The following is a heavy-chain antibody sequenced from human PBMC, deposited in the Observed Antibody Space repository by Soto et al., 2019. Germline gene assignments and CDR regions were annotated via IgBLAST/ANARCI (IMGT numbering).Heavy chain of an antibody. CDR2: ISGSGGST. CDR3: AKEDIVLMVYAKYYFDY. V-gene: IGHV3-23*01. CDR1: GFTFSSYA. Sequence: GGSLRLSCAASGFTFSSYAMSWVRQAPGKGLEWVSAISGSGGSTYYADSVKGRFTISRDNPKNTLYLQMNSLRAEDTAVYYCAKEDIVLMVYAKYYFDYWGQGTLVTVSS. J-gene: IGHJ4*02. D-gene: IGHD2-8*01.